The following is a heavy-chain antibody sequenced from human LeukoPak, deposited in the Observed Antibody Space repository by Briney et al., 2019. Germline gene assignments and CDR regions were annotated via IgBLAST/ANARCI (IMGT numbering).Heavy chain of an antibody. CDR3: ARLEVTLMRGALDI. CDR1: GYSFTKYW. V-gene: IGHV5-51*01. Sequence: GEALEISFKGSGYSFTKYWIGWVRPMPGKGLEWMGIIYPDDSDTRYSPSFQGQVTISADKSISTAYLQWSSLKASDTAMYYCARLEVTLMRGALDIWGQGTMVTVSS. CDR2: IYPDDSDT. D-gene: IGHD3-16*01. J-gene: IGHJ3*02.